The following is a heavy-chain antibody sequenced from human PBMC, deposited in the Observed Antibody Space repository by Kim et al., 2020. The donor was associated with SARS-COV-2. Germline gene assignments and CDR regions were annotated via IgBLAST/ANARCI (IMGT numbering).Heavy chain of an antibody. V-gene: IGHV4-61*07. J-gene: IGHJ4*02. Sequence: NPPLTSRVTISVDTSKNQFSLKLSSVTAADTAVYYCARQTRIAAAGNFDYWGQGTLVTVSS. CDR3: ARQTRIAAAGNFDY. D-gene: IGHD6-13*01.